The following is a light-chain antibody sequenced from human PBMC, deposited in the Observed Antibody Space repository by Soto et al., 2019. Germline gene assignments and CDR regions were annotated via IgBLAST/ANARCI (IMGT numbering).Light chain of an antibody. CDR2: GAS. CDR3: QQYTTWPYL. J-gene: IGKJ2*01. CDR1: QSVGSN. Sequence: EIVMTQSPATLSVSPGERASLSCRASQSVGSNLAWYQQTAGQAPRLLIYGASTRATGIPARFSGSGSGTDSTPTTTSWKSKVFSVSSLQQYTTWPYLFGRGTKRE. V-gene: IGKV3-15*01.